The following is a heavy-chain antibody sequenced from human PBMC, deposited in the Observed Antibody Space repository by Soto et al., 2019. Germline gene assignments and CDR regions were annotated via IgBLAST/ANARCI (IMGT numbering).Heavy chain of an antibody. CDR3: VRVNADAYDV. J-gene: IGHJ3*01. V-gene: IGHV3-13*01. CDR1: GFSFSNHD. Sequence: EVQLVESGGDLVQPGGSLRLSCAASGFSFSNHDMHWVRQPKGKGLEWVSGITTGGNAYFADSVKGRFSISRENAKNSLYLQTSSLRAEDTAMYYCVRVNADAYDVWGQGTMVTVSS. CDR2: ITTGGNA.